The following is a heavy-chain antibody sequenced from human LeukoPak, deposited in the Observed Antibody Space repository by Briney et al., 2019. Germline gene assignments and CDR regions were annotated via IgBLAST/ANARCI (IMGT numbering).Heavy chain of an antibody. D-gene: IGHD5-18*01. V-gene: IGHV4-59*01. Sequence: PSETLSLTCTVSGDSISYYYWSWLRQPPGKGLEWLGKIYYSGRTNYNPSLKSRLTISVDTSKNQFSLKLSSVTAADTAVYYCARVRGYSYDSSDFDYWGQGTLVTVSS. CDR1: GDSISYYY. CDR3: ARVRGYSYDSSDFDY. J-gene: IGHJ4*02. CDR2: IYYSGRT.